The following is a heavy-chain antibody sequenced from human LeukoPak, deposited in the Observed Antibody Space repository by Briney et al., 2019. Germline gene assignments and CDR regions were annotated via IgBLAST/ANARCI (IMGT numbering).Heavy chain of an antibody. CDR1: GTSISTFY. CDR2: IYTGWTT. CDR3: ARQFNDNGDYLGWFDP. V-gene: IGHV4-4*09. D-gene: IGHD4-17*01. Sequence: SETLSLTCTVSGTSISTFYWTWIRQSPGKGLEWIGYIYTGWTTNYNPSLSSRVTISVDTSKNQISLELRSVTAADTAVYFCARQFNDNGDYLGWFDPWGQGTLVTVSS. J-gene: IGHJ5*02.